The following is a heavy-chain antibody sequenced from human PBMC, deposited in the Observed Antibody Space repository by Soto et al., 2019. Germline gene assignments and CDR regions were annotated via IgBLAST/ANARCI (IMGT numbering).Heavy chain of an antibody. Sequence: ASVKVSCKASGYTFTSYGISWVRQAPGQGLEWMGWISAYNGNTKYAQKFQGRVTITRDTSASTAYMELSSLRSEDTAVYYCARDRMDVWGQGTTVTVSS. CDR1: GYTFTSYG. J-gene: IGHJ6*02. CDR2: ISAYNGNT. V-gene: IGHV1-18*01. CDR3: ARDRMDV.